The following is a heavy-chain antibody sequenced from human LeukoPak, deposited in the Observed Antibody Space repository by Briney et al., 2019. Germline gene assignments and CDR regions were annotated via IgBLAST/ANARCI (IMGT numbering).Heavy chain of an antibody. J-gene: IGHJ4*02. CDR3: ARGFLAAYGSGSEFDY. Sequence: PSETLSLTCAVYGGSFSGYYWSWIRQPPGKGLEWIGEINHSGSTNYNPSLKSRVTISVDTSKNQFSLKLSSVTAADTAVYYCARGFLAAYGSGSEFDYWGQGTLVTVSS. CDR1: GGSFSGYY. D-gene: IGHD3-10*01. CDR2: INHSGST. V-gene: IGHV4-34*01.